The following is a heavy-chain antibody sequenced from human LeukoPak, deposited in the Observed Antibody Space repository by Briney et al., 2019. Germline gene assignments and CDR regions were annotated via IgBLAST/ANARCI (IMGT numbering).Heavy chain of an antibody. Sequence: GASVKVSCKASGYTFTSYGISWVRQAPGQGLEWMGWISAYNGNTNYAQKLQGRVTMTTDTSTSTAYMELRSLRSDDTAVYYCARVSAPSDYGDYGGGPDYYYMDVWGKGTTVTVSS. J-gene: IGHJ6*03. D-gene: IGHD4-17*01. CDR2: ISAYNGNT. CDR1: GYTFTSYG. V-gene: IGHV1-18*01. CDR3: ARVSAPSDYGDYGGGPDYYYMDV.